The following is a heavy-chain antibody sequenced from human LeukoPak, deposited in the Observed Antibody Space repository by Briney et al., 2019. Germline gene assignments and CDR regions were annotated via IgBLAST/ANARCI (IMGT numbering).Heavy chain of an antibody. Sequence: GGSLRLSCAASEFTFTTFPMHWVRQPPGKGLEWVAVIPYDGTDKYYADSVKGRFTISRDNSKSTLYLQMDSLRAEDTAVYYCASPNSMAGTHYFHYWGQGTLVTVSS. V-gene: IGHV3-30*04. D-gene: IGHD6-19*01. CDR1: EFTFTTFP. CDR3: ASPNSMAGTHYFHY. J-gene: IGHJ4*02. CDR2: IPYDGTDK.